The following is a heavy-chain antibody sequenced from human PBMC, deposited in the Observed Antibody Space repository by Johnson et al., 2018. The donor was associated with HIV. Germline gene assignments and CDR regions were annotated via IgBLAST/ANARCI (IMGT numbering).Heavy chain of an antibody. D-gene: IGHD6-13*01. J-gene: IGHJ3*02. Sequence: QVQLVESGGGVIQPGRSLRVSCAASGFTFSSYGMHWVRQAPGKGLEWVAVIWYDGSNRYYADSVKGRFTISRENAKNSLYLQMNSLRAEDTAVYYCARVRELSIAAAGVAFDIWGQGTMVTVSS. CDR3: ARVRELSIAAAGVAFDI. V-gene: IGHV3-33*01. CDR1: GFTFSSYG. CDR2: IWYDGSNR.